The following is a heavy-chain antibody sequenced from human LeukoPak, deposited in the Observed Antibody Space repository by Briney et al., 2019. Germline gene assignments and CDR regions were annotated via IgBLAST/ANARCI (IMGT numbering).Heavy chain of an antibody. Sequence: GESLKISYKGSGYSFTSYWIGWVRQMPGKGLEWMGIIYPGDSDTRYSPSFQGQVTISADKSISTAYLQWSSLKASDTAMYYCVREGYGSGSYYPFDYWGQGTLVTVSS. CDR1: GYSFTSYW. V-gene: IGHV5-51*01. CDR2: IYPGDSDT. D-gene: IGHD3-10*01. J-gene: IGHJ4*02. CDR3: VREGYGSGSYYPFDY.